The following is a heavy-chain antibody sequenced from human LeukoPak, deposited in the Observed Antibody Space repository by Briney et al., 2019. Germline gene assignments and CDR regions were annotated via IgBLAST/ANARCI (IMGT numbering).Heavy chain of an antibody. D-gene: IGHD6-19*01. CDR2: IYSGGST. CDR1: GFTVSSNY. CDR3: ARVYSSGWYAGAFDI. Sequence: GGSLRLSCAASGFTVSSNYMTWVRQAPGKGLEWVSVIYSGGSTYYADSVKGRFTISRDNSKNTLYLQMNSLRAEDTAVYYCARVYSSGWYAGAFDIWGQGTIVTVSS. V-gene: IGHV3-66*01. J-gene: IGHJ3*02.